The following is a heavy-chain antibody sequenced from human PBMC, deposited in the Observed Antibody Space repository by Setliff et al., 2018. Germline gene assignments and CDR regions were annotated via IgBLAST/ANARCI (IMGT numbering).Heavy chain of an antibody. D-gene: IGHD2-2*01. CDR2: ISPYTGNA. V-gene: IGHV1-18*01. CDR1: GYTFTDYG. Sequence: ASVKVSCKASGYTFTDYGVTWVRQAPGQGLEWVGWISPYTGNAYYAPKFQGRVSLTTDTSTTTAYMDLRSLRPDDTATYFCSRLVRFCTRTSCQRLSGDDYWGQGTLVTVSS. J-gene: IGHJ4*02. CDR3: SRLVRFCTRTSCQRLSGDDY.